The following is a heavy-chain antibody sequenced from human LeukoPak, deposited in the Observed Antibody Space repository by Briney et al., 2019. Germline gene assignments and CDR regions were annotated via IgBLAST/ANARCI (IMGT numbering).Heavy chain of an antibody. J-gene: IGHJ4*02. CDR1: GYTFTGYY. V-gene: IGHV1-2*02. CDR2: INPNSGDA. D-gene: IGHD3-3*01. Sequence: GASVKVSCKASGYTFTGYYMHWVRQAPGQGLEWMGWINPNSGDASYAQEFRGRVTMTRDTSISTAYMELSRLKSDDTALCYCARDVGDYYDFWSGPDYWGQGTLVTVSS. CDR3: ARDVGDYYDFWSGPDY.